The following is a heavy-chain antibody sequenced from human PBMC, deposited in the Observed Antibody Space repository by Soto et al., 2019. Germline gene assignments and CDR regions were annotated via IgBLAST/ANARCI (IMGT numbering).Heavy chain of an antibody. V-gene: IGHV3-11*06. J-gene: IGHJ6*02. D-gene: IGHD1-1*01. CDR1: GFIFSDYY. CDR2: ISTRSTYT. CDR3: ARDLAWKRGKVGRYYYGMDV. Sequence: VGSLRLSCAASGFIFSDYYMSWVRQTPGKGLEWVSYISTRSTYTNYADSVKGRFTISRDNTKNSLYLQMDSLRVEDTAVYYCARDLAWKRGKVGRYYYGMDVWGQGTTVTVSS.